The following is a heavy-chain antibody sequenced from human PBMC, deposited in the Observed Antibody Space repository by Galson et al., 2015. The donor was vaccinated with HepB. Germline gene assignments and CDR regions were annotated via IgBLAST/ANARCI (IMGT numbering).Heavy chain of an antibody. D-gene: IGHD6-13*01. V-gene: IGHV3-23*01. Sequence: SLRLSCAASGFTFNIYAMSWVRQVPGKGLEWVSSISTTGHTMYYADSVKGRFTISRDNSKNTLYLQMNSLRAEDTALYYCAKGAGSSWHDYWGQGTLVTVSS. CDR3: AKGAGSSWHDY. CDR2: ISTTGHTM. CDR1: GFTFNIYA. J-gene: IGHJ4*02.